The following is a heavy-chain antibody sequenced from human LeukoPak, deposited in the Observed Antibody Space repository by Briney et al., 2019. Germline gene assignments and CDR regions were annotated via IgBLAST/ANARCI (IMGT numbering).Heavy chain of an antibody. D-gene: IGHD3-10*01. CDR2: IFSSGST. V-gene: IGHV4-39*07. CDR3: ARAPGSYYGEDWFDP. J-gene: IGHJ5*02. Sequence: SETLSLTCTVSGGSISSSTYFWGWIRQPPGEGLEWIGSIFSSGSTYYNPSLKSRVSISVDTSKNQFSLKLISVTAADTAVYYCARAPGSYYGEDWFDPWGQGTLVTVSS. CDR1: GGSISSSTYF.